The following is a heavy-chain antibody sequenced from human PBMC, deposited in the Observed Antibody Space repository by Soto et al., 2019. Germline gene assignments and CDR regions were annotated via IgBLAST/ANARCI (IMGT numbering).Heavy chain of an antibody. Sequence: PSETLSLTCTVSGGSISSGDYYWSWIRQPPGKGLEWIGYIYYSGSTYYNPSLKSRVTISVETSKNQFSLKLSSVTAADTAVYYCARESVRREAFEYWGQGALVTVSA. J-gene: IGHJ4*02. V-gene: IGHV4-30-4*01. CDR1: GGSISSGDYY. CDR2: IYYSGST. D-gene: IGHD1-26*01. CDR3: ARESVRREAFEY.